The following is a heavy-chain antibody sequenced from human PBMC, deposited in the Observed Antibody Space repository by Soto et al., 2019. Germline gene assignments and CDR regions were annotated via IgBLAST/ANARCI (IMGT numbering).Heavy chain of an antibody. CDR3: AKDRPYYDFWTTLDI. J-gene: IGHJ3*02. D-gene: IGHD3-3*01. CDR1: GFTFSSYG. CDR2: ISYDGSNK. Sequence: QVQLVESGGGVVQPGRSLRLSCAASGFTFSSYGMHWVRQAPGKGLEWVAVISYDGSNKYYADSVKGRFTISRDNSKNTLYLQMNSLRAEDTAVYYCAKDRPYYDFWTTLDIWGQGTMVTVSS. V-gene: IGHV3-30*18.